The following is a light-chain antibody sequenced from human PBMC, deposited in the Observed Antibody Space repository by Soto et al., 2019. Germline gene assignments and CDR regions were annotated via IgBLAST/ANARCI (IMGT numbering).Light chain of an antibody. J-gene: IGKJ1*01. CDR1: QSVSSN. CDR3: QQYNNWPERT. CDR2: DAS. V-gene: IGKV3-15*01. Sequence: EIVMTQSPVTLSVSPGERTTLSCRASQSVSSNLAWYQQRPGQAPRLLIYDASTRATGIPSRFSGSGSGTEFTLTISSLQSEDFAVYYCQQYNNWPERTFGQGTKVDIK.